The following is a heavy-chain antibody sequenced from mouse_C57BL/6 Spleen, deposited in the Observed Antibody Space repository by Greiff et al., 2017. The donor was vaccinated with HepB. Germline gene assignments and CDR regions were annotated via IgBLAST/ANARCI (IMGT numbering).Heavy chain of an antibody. Sequence: QVQLQQSGAELVMPGASVKLSCKASGYTFTSYWMHWVKQRPGQGLEWIGEIDPSDSYTNYNQKFEGKSTLTVDKSSSTAYMQLSSLTSEDSAVYYCATTVVATNAMDYWGQGTSVTVSS. V-gene: IGHV1-69*01. CDR2: IDPSDSYT. J-gene: IGHJ4*01. CDR1: GYTFTSYW. D-gene: IGHD1-1*01. CDR3: ATTVVATNAMDY.